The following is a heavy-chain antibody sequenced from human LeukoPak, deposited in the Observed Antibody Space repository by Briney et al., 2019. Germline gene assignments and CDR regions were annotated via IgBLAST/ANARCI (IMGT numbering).Heavy chain of an antibody. D-gene: IGHD2-2*01. CDR2: IIPIFGTA. Sequence: SVKVSCKASGGTFSSYAISWVRQAPGQGLEWMGGIIPIFGTANYAQTFQGRVTITTDESTSTAYMELSSLRSEDTAVYYCASSAELGYCSSTSCYAVGFDYWGQGTLVTVSS. CDR3: ASSAELGYCSSTSCYAVGFDY. CDR1: GGTFSSYA. J-gene: IGHJ4*02. V-gene: IGHV1-69*05.